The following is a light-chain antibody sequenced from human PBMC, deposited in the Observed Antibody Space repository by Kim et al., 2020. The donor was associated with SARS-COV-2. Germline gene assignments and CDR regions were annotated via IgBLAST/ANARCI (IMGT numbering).Light chain of an antibody. J-gene: IGLJ3*02. Sequence: RVTISCTGSSSNIGAGYDVHWYQQLPGTAPKLLIYNNSNRPSGVPDRFSGSKSATSASLAITGLQAEDEADYYCQSYDSSLSGSGVFGGGTQLTVL. CDR1: SSNIGAGYD. CDR3: QSYDSSLSGSGV. V-gene: IGLV1-40*01. CDR2: NNS.